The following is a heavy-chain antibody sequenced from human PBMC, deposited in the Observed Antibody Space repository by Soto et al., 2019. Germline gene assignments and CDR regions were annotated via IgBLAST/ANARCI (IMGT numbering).Heavy chain of an antibody. CDR3: ASSNVDTAMAFDY. Sequence: SETMSLTCAVYGGYFSGYYWSWIRQHPGKGLEWIGEINHSGSTNYNPSLKSRVTISVDTSKNQFSLKLSSVTAADTAVYYCASSNVDTAMAFDYWGQGTLVTVSS. CDR2: INHSGST. J-gene: IGHJ4*02. V-gene: IGHV4-34*01. CDR1: GGYFSGYY. D-gene: IGHD5-18*01.